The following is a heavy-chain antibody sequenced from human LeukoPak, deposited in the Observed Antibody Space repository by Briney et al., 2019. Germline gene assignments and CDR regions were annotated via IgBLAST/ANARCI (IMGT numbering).Heavy chain of an antibody. CDR3: AGSTVTRLAEYFQH. V-gene: IGHV1-69*01. D-gene: IGHD4-17*01. CDR1: GGTFSSYA. Sequence: SSVKVSCKASGGTFSSYAISWVRQAPGQGLEWMGGIIPIFGTANYAQKFQGRVTITADESTSTAYMELSSLRSEDTAVYYCAGSTVTRLAEYFQHWGQGTLVTVSS. J-gene: IGHJ1*01. CDR2: IIPIFGTA.